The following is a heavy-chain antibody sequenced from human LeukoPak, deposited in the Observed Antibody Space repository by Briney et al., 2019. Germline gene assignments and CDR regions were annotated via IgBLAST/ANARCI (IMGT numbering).Heavy chain of an antibody. CDR3: ARGYSGYDPFDY. J-gene: IGHJ4*02. CDR1: GYTFTGYY. Sequence: ASVKVSCKASGYTFTGYYMHWVRQAPEQGLEWMGWINPNSGGTNYAQKFQGWVTMTGDTSISTAYMELSRLRSDDTAVYYCARGYSGYDPFDYWGQGTLVTVSS. CDR2: INPNSGGT. D-gene: IGHD5-12*01. V-gene: IGHV1-2*04.